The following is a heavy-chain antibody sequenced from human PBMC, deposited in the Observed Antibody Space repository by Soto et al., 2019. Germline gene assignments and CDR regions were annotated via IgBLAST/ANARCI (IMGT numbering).Heavy chain of an antibody. J-gene: IGHJ4*02. CDR1: GFTFSSYG. Sequence: GGSLRLSCAASGFTFSSYGMHWVRQAPGKGLEWVAVIWYDGSNKYYADSVKGRFTISRDNSKNTLYLQMNSLRAEDTAVYYCARDLGFGELLSLLCDWGQGARVTVPQ. CDR3: ARDLGFGELLSLLCD. CDR2: IWYDGSNK. V-gene: IGHV3-33*01. D-gene: IGHD3-10*01.